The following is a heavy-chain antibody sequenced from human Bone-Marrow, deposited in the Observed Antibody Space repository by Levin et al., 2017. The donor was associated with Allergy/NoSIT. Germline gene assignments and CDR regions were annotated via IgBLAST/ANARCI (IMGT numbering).Heavy chain of an antibody. V-gene: IGHV3-74*01. D-gene: IGHD4-17*01. CDR2: INSDGNST. CDR1: GFTFSKFW. Sequence: GGSLRLSCAASGFTFSKFWMHWVRQAPGKGLVWVSRINSDGNSTIYADSVKGRFTISRDNAKNIVYLQMTGLRAEDTAVYYCTTFTTPLDYWGQGTLVTVSS. J-gene: IGHJ4*02. CDR3: TTFTTPLDY.